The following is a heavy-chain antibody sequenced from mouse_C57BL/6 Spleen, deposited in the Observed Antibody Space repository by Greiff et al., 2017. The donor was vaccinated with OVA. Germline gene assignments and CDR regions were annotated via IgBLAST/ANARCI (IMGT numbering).Heavy chain of an antibody. Sequence: QVQLKQPGAELVMPGASVKLSCKASGYTFTSYWMHWVKQRPGQGLEWIGEIDPSDSYTNYNQKFKGKSTLTVDKSSSTAYMQLSSLTSEDSAVYYCARTGDGYPFAYWGQGTLVTVSA. CDR1: GYTFTSYW. V-gene: IGHV1-69*01. J-gene: IGHJ3*01. D-gene: IGHD2-3*01. CDR3: ARTGDGYPFAY. CDR2: IDPSDSYT.